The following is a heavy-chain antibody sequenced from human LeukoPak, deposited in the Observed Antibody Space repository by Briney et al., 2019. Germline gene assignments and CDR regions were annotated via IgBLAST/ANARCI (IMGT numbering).Heavy chain of an antibody. J-gene: IGHJ4*02. V-gene: IGHV1-18*01. CDR3: ARDLVGATPPDY. Sequence: ASVKVSRKASGYTFTSYGISWVRQAPGQGLEWMGWISAYNGNTNYAQKLQGRVTMTTDTSTSTAYMELRSLRSDDTAVYYCARDLVGATPPDYWGQGTLVTVSS. CDR1: GYTFTSYG. CDR2: ISAYNGNT. D-gene: IGHD1-26*01.